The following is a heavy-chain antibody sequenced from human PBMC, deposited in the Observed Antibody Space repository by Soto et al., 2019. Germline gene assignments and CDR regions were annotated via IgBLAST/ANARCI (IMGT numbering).Heavy chain of an antibody. V-gene: IGHV4-4*07. D-gene: IGHD6-13*01. CDR3: EGNIAAAVRRYYGMDV. Sequence: QVQLQESGPGLVKPSETLSLTCTVSGGSMSGYYWSWIRQSAGKGLAWIGRVYTSETTYYNPSLKSRVTMSLDTYKNQFSLNLYSLTAAATAVYYCEGNIAAAVRRYYGMDVCGQGTTVTVSS. CDR2: VYTSETT. CDR1: GGSMSGYY. J-gene: IGHJ6*02.